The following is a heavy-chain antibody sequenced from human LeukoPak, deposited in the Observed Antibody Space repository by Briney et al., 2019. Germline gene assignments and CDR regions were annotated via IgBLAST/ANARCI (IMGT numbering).Heavy chain of an antibody. Sequence: PGGSLRLSCAASGFTFSNYNMNWVRQAPGKGLEWVSSIRSSTTYVYYADSVKGRFTISRDNAKNSLYLQMNSLRAEDTAVYYCARDSLTMIVGRQKRGLDYWGQGTLVNVSS. CDR2: IRSSTTYV. CDR3: ARDSLTMIVGRQKRGLDY. D-gene: IGHD3-22*01. V-gene: IGHV3-21*01. CDR1: GFTFSNYN. J-gene: IGHJ4*02.